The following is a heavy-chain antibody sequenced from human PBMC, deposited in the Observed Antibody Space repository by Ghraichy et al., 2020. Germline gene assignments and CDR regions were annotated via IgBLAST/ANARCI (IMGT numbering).Heavy chain of an antibody. Sequence: SETLSLTCSVSGGSVSSSSNYWSWLRQPPGKELEWIAYIYYSGSTKYNPSLKSRVTISIDTSKNQFSLKLSSVTAADTAVYYCARTWSCSGASCRKQSFDYWGQGTQVTVSS. J-gene: IGHJ4*02. D-gene: IGHD2-15*01. CDR3: ARTWSCSGASCRKQSFDY. V-gene: IGHV4-61*01. CDR2: IYYSGST. CDR1: GGSVSSSSNY.